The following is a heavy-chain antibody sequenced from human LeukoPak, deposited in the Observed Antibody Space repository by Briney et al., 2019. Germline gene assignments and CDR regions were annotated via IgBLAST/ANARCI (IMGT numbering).Heavy chain of an antibody. D-gene: IGHD3-3*01. Sequence: PGGSLRLSCAASGFTFSNAWMSWVRQAPGKGLEWVGRIKSKTDGGTTDYAAPVKGRFTISRDDSKNTLYLQMNSLKTEDTAVYYCTTDLYDFWSGSALNTYHYYGMDVWGQGTTVTVSS. CDR2: IKSKTDGGTT. V-gene: IGHV3-15*01. J-gene: IGHJ6*02. CDR1: GFTFSNAW. CDR3: TTDLYDFWSGSALNTYHYYGMDV.